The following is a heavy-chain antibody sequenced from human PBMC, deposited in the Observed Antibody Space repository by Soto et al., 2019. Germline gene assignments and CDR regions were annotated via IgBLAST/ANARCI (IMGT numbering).Heavy chain of an antibody. CDR1: GVSISSSTYY. CDR2: FFIGGNT. V-gene: IGHV4-39*01. Sequence: SDTLSLTCTVSGVSISSSTYYWGWMRQPPGKGLEWIASFFIGGNTYYNPSLKSRVTISVDTSKNQFSLKLSSVTAADTAVYYCGGSGSFPYYYYYGMDVWGQGTTVT. CDR3: GGSGSFPYYYYYGMDV. J-gene: IGHJ6*02. D-gene: IGHD3-10*01.